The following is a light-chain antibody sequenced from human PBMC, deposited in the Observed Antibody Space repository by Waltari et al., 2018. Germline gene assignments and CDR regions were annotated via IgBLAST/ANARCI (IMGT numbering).Light chain of an antibody. J-gene: IGLJ1*01. CDR2: EGS. CDR1: SSDVGSNNL. Sequence: QSALTQPASVSGSPGQSITISCTGTSSDVGSNNLVSWYQQHPGKAPKLMIYEGSKRPSGVSIRFSGSNSGNTASLTISGLQAEDEADYYCCSYAGSSTYVFGTGTKVTVL. CDR3: CSYAGSSTYV. V-gene: IGLV2-23*01.